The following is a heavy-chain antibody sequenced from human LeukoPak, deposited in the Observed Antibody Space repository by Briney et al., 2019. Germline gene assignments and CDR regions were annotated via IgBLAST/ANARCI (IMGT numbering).Heavy chain of an antibody. D-gene: IGHD3-22*01. J-gene: IGHJ3*02. CDR3: ARDGNYYDSSRACDI. V-gene: IGHV3-30*14. Sequence: GGSLRLPCAASGFTFSSYAMHWVRQAPGKGLEWVAVISYDGSNKYYADSVKGRFTISRDNSKNTLYLQMNSLRAEDTAVYYWARDGNYYDSSRACDIGDQGTMVTVSS. CDR1: GFTFSSYA. CDR2: ISYDGSNK.